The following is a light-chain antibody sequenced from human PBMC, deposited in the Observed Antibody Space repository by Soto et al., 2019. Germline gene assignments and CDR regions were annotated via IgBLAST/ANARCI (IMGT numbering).Light chain of an antibody. CDR3: QQYNNWPPWT. Sequence: EIVRTQSPATLSMSPGDRATLSCRASQTVSGNLAWYQQKPGQAPRLLIYGASTRATGIPARFSGSGSGTEFTLTINSLQSEDFAVYYCQQYNNWPPWTFGQGTKVDIK. J-gene: IGKJ1*01. CDR1: QTVSGN. CDR2: GAS. V-gene: IGKV3D-15*01.